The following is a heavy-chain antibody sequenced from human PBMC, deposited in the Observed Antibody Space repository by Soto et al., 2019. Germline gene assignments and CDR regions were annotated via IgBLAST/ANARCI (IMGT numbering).Heavy chain of an antibody. CDR2: ISFDGSNK. D-gene: IGHD1-26*01. Sequence: QVQLVESGGGVVQPGRSLRLSCVASGLTFSNSGMHWVRQTPGRGLEWVAVISFDGSNKFYADSVRGRFTISRDNSKNTLYLQMNSLTTDDTAVYYCAKSGGGSYFGGHGTMVTVSP. V-gene: IGHV3-30*18. CDR1: GLTFSNSG. CDR3: AKSGGGSYF. J-gene: IGHJ3*01.